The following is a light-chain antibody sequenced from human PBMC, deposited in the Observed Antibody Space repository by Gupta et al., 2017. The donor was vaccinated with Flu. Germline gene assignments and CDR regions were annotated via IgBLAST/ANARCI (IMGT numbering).Light chain of an antibody. Sequence: ISCMSSPCLPNKNGYSYLDWDRQKPGQSPQLLIYVGSNRASGVPERFSGSGSGTHFTLKISSVEAEDVGVYNCFQTLHTPRTFGQGTKVEIK. V-gene: IGKV2-28*01. J-gene: IGKJ1*01. CDR3: FQTLHTPRT. CDR2: VGS. CDR1: PCLPNKNGYSY.